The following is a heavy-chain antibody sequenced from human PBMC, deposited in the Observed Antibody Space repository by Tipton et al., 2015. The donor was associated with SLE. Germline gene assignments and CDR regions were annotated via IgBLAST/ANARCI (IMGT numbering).Heavy chain of an antibody. J-gene: IGHJ3*02. Sequence: SLRLSCSASGFTFSSYAMHWVRQAPGKGLEWMGIIYPGDSDTRYSPSFQGQVTISADKSISTAYLQWSSLKASDTAMYYCARSSGWNDPNAFDIWGQGTLITVSS. CDR1: GFTFSSYA. V-gene: IGHV5-51*01. D-gene: IGHD1-1*01. CDR3: ARSSGWNDPNAFDI. CDR2: IYPGDSDT.